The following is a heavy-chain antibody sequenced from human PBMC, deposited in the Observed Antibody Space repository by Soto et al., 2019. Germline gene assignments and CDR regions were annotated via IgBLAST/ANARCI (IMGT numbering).Heavy chain of an antibody. CDR1: GFPFRSFS. Sequence: EMQLVESGGGLVEPGGSLSLSCTASGFPFRSFSMNWVSQAPGEGLQWVSSISGSGRYIYYADSVTGRFTTSRDVAKNSGYLHMSSLRAEYTAMYFCPRVNRLAHSGGLDDAFDVWGKGAMVTVSS. CDR3: PRVNRLAHSGGLDDAFDV. CDR2: ISGSGRYI. J-gene: IGHJ3*01. D-gene: IGHD4-17*01. V-gene: IGHV3-21*02.